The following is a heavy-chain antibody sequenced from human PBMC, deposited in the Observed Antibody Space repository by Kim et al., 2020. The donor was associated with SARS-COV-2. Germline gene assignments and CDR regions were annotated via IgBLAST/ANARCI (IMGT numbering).Heavy chain of an antibody. V-gene: IGHV3-7*01. CDR3: AELVRGCPDY. CDR2: INEDGSEK. CDR1: GFTFSSYW. J-gene: IGHJ4*02. D-gene: IGHD1-7*01. Sequence: GGSLRLSCAASGFTFSSYWMGWDRQAPGKGLEWVANINEDGSEKYYVDSVKGRFTISRDNAVSSLFLQMNSLRVEDTAVYYCAELVRGCPDYWGQGALVTVSS.